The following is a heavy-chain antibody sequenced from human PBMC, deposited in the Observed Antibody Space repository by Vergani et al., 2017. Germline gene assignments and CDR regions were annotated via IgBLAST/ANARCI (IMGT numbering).Heavy chain of an antibody. CDR1: GASISSGDSY. CDR2: IAHTGAS. CDR3: ARDRDLSTIDY. V-gene: IGHV4-30-4*08. Sequence: QVQLQESGPGVVKPSQTLSLTCSVSGASISSGDSYWSWIRQTPGKGLEWIGYIAHTGASYYNPSLRSRLSISLDTSRNQFSLRLPSVTAADTAVYFCARDRDLSTIDYWGQGTLVTVSS. D-gene: IGHD3-16*02. J-gene: IGHJ4*02.